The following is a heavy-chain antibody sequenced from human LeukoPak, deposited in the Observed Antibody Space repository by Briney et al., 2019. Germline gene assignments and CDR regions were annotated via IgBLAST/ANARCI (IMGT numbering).Heavy chain of an antibody. CDR3: ARDKGSSWYGPYYFDY. J-gene: IGHJ4*02. CDR1: GFTFSSYA. CDR2: IKQDGSEK. V-gene: IGHV3-7*01. Sequence: GGSLRLSCAASGFTFSSYAMSWVRQAPGKGLEWVANIKQDGSEKYYVDSVKGRFTISRDNAKNSLYLQMNSLRAEDTAVYYCARDKGSSWYGPYYFDYWGQGTLVTVSS. D-gene: IGHD6-13*01.